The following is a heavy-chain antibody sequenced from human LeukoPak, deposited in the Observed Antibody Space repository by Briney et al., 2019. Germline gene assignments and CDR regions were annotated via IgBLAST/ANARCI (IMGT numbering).Heavy chain of an antibody. V-gene: IGHV4-59*08. D-gene: IGHD5-12*01. J-gene: IGHJ3*02. CDR2: IYYSGST. Sequence: PSETLSLTCTVSGGSISSYYWSWIRQPPGKGLEWIGYIYYSGSTNYNPSLKSRVTISVDTSKNQFSLKLSSVTAADTAVYYCARQSYYSGYARSFDIWGQGTMVTVS. CDR3: ARQSYYSGYARSFDI. CDR1: GGSISSYY.